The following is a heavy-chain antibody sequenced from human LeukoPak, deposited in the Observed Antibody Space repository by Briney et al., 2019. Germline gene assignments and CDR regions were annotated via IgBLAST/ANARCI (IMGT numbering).Heavy chain of an antibody. CDR1: GFTFDDYA. CDR2: ISYDGSNK. D-gene: IGHD6-19*01. J-gene: IGHJ3*02. CDR3: ARARGQWLVDAFDI. V-gene: IGHV3-30*04. Sequence: GGSLRLSCVASGFTFDDYAMHWVRQAPGKGLEWVAVISYDGSNKYYADSVKGRFTISRDNSKNTLYLQMNSLRAEDTAVYYCARARGQWLVDAFDIWGQGTMVTVSS.